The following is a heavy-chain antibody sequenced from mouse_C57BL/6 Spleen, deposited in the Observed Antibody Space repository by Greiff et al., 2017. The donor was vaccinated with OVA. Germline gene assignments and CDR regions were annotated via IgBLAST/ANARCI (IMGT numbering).Heavy chain of an antibody. D-gene: IGHD6-1*01. Sequence: EVMLVESGGGLVKPGGSLKLSCAASGFTFSDYGMHWVRQAPEKGLEWVAYISSGSSTIYYADTVKGRFTISRDNAKNTLFLQMTSLRSEDTAMYYCARGLPGYFDVWGTGTTVTVSS. CDR2: ISSGSSTI. CDR3: ARGLPGYFDV. V-gene: IGHV5-17*01. J-gene: IGHJ1*03. CDR1: GFTFSDYG.